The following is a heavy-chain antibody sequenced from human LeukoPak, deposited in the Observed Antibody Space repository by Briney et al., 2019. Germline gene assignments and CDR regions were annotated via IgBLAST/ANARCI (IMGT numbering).Heavy chain of an antibody. CDR3: AKQGFGC. CDR1: GFTFSSYW. V-gene: IGHV3-23*01. CDR2: ISGSADNT. Sequence: GGSLRLSCAASGFTFSSYWMSWVRQAPGEGLEWVSTISGSADNTNYAEAVKGRFTISRDNSKNTMYLQMNSLRAEDTAVHYCAKQGFGCWGQGTLVTVSS. J-gene: IGHJ4*02.